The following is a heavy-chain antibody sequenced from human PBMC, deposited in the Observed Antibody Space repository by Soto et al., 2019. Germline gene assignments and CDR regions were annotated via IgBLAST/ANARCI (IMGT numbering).Heavy chain of an antibody. V-gene: IGHV3-48*02. CDR3: ARAREDIVFLNWFDP. J-gene: IGHJ5*02. Sequence: HPGGSLRLSCVGSGFTFSSYGMNWVRQGPGKGLEWLSSIDKSGTTRYYADSVKGRFTISRDNAKNSLYLQMNSLRDEDTVLYYCARAREDIVFLNWFDPWGQGTLVTVSS. D-gene: IGHD2-15*01. CDR2: IDKSGTTR. CDR1: GFTFSSYG.